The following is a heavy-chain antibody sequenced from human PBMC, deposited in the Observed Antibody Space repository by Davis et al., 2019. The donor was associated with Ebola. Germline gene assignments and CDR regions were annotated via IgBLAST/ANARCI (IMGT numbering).Heavy chain of an antibody. CDR2: ISSSSSTI. Sequence: GGSLRLSCAASGFTFSSYSMNWVRQAPGKGLEWVSYISSSSSTIYYADSVKGRFTLSRDNSNNTLSLQMNSLRAEDTALYYCVKQGSGYYLDCWGQGTLVIVSS. D-gene: IGHD3-3*01. CDR1: GFTFSSYS. V-gene: IGHV3-48*04. J-gene: IGHJ4*02. CDR3: VKQGSGYYLDC.